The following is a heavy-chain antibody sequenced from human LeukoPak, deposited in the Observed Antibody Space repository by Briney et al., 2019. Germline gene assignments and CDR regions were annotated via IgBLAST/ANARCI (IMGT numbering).Heavy chain of an antibody. D-gene: IGHD4-17*01. CDR2: IYYSGST. Sequence: SETLSLTCTVSGGSISSYYWSWIRQPPGKGLEWNEYIYYSGSTNYNPSLKSRVTISVDTSKNQFSLKLSSVTAADTAVYYCARRGDYGDYAGAFDIWGQGTLVTVSS. CDR3: ARRGDYGDYAGAFDI. V-gene: IGHV4-59*01. CDR1: GGSISSYY. J-gene: IGHJ3*02.